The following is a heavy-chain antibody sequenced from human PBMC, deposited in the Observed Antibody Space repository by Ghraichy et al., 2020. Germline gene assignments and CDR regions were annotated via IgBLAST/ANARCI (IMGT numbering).Heavy chain of an antibody. CDR3: ASISDPSGYYFDY. CDR2: IYYSGST. D-gene: IGHD5-12*01. J-gene: IGHJ4*02. V-gene: IGHV4-39*01. Sequence: SETLSLTCTVSGGSISSSSYYWGWIRQPPGKGLEWIGSIYYSGSTYYNPSLKSRVTISVDTSKNQFSLKLSSVTAADTAVYYCASISDPSGYYFDYWGQGTLVTVSS. CDR1: GGSISSSSYY.